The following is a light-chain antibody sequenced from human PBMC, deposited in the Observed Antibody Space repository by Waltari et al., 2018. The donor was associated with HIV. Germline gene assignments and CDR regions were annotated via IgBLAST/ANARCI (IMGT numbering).Light chain of an antibody. CDR1: QDISHF. CDR2: SAS. CDR3: QQFNSYPLT. J-gene: IGKJ4*01. V-gene: IGKV1-9*01. Sequence: IQLTQSPTFLSASVGDRVNVTCRASQDISHFLALYQQKPGKAPKLLIYSASTLRSGVPSRFSGSGSGTQFILSVSSLQSDDFARYYCQQFNSYPLTFGGGTEFEIK.